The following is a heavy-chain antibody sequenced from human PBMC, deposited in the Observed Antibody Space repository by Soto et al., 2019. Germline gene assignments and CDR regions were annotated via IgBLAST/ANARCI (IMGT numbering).Heavy chain of an antibody. D-gene: IGHD2-2*01. V-gene: IGHV1-2*04. Sequence: ASVKVSCKASGYTFTGYYMHWVRQAPGQGLEWMGWINPNSGGTNYAQKFQGWVTMTRDTSISTAYMELSRLRSDDTAVYYCARDPSLVVPAAKGPWFDPWGQGTLVTVS. CDR3: ARDPSLVVPAAKGPWFDP. CDR2: INPNSGGT. J-gene: IGHJ5*02. CDR1: GYTFTGYY.